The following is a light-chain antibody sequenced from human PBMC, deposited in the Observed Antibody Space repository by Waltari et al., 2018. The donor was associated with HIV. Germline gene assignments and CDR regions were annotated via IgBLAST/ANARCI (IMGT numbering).Light chain of an antibody. CDR2: WAS. J-gene: IGKJ2*01. CDR1: QSVLYSSNNKNY. V-gene: IGKV4-1*01. Sequence: DIVMTQSPDSLAVSLGERATINCKSSQSVLYSSNNKNYLAWYQQKPGQPPTLLIYWASTRESGVPDRFSGSGSGTDFTLTISSLQAEDVAGYYCQQYYSTPYTFGQGTKLESK. CDR3: QQYYSTPYT.